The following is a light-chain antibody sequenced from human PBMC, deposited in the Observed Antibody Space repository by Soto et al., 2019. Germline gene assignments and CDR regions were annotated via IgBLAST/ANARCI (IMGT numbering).Light chain of an antibody. Sequence: EIVLTQSPATLSLSPGERATLSCRASQSVSRYLAWYQQQPGQAPRLLIYDASNRATGIPARFSGSGSGTDCTLIISSLEPEEFAVYYCQKRSDWPSTFCGGTKVQIK. J-gene: IGKJ4*01. V-gene: IGKV3-11*01. CDR2: DAS. CDR1: QSVSRY. CDR3: QKRSDWPST.